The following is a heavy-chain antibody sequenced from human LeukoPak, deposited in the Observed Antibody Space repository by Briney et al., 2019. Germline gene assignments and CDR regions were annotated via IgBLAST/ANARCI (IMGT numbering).Heavy chain of an antibody. CDR1: GFTFSSYW. Sequence: GGSLRLSCAASGFTFSSYWMSWVRQAPGKGLEWVANIKQDGSEKYYVDSVKGRFTISRDNSKNSLYLQMNSLRTEDTALYYCAKDISNYDFWSGFHTWGQGTLVTVSS. J-gene: IGHJ5*02. CDR2: IKQDGSEK. D-gene: IGHD3-3*01. CDR3: AKDISNYDFWSGFHT. V-gene: IGHV3-7*05.